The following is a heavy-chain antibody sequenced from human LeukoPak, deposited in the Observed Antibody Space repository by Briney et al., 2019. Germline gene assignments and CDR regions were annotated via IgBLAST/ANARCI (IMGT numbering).Heavy chain of an antibody. CDR3: ARGYQLPSLGYYYMDV. CDR2: INHSGST. Sequence: PSETLSLTCAVYGGSFSGYYWSWIRQPPGKGLEWIGEINHSGSTNYNPSLKSRVTISVDTSKNHFSLKLSSVTAADTAVYYCARGYQLPSLGYYYMDVWGKGTTVTVSS. J-gene: IGHJ6*03. D-gene: IGHD2-2*01. CDR1: GGSFSGYY. V-gene: IGHV4-34*01.